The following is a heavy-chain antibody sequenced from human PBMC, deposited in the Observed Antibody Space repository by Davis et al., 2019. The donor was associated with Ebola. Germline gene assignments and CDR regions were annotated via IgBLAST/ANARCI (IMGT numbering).Heavy chain of an antibody. J-gene: IGHJ3*02. D-gene: IGHD5-24*01. Sequence: MPSETLSLTCTVSGDSVNSGHIYWSWIRQPPGKGLEWIGYVSSTGTTSYNPSLESRVTTSVDTSKNQISLNLASVTAADTAVYYCARPRRDPYANEPFNIWGQGTMVTVSS. V-gene: IGHV4-61*01. CDR1: GDSVNSGHIY. CDR2: VSSTGTT. CDR3: ARPRRDPYANEPFNI.